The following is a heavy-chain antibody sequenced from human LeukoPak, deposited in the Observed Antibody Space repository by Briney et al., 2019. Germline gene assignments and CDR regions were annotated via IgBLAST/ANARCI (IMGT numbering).Heavy chain of an antibody. CDR2: IYYSGST. Sequence: PSETLSLTCTVTGGSLSSYYWRWIRQPPGKGLEWIGYIYYSGSTNYNPSLKSRVTISVDTSKNQFSLKLSSVTAADTAVYYCARDRAANYWGQGALVTVSS. V-gene: IGHV4-59*01. CDR1: GGSLSSYY. D-gene: IGHD6-25*01. CDR3: ARDRAANY. J-gene: IGHJ4*02.